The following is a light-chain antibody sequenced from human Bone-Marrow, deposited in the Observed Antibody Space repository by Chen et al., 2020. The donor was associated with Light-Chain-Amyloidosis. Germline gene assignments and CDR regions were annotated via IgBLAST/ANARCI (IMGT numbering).Light chain of an antibody. Sequence: NELTQPPSVSVSPGQTARITCSGNLLAQHFAYWYQQKPGQAPVAVMFKDSERPSGIPERFSGSSSGTLVTLAISGVQAEDEADYYCQSADTNGVVFGGGTKLIVL. CDR1: LLAQHF. CDR3: QSADTNGVV. CDR2: KDS. J-gene: IGLJ2*01. V-gene: IGLV3-25*03.